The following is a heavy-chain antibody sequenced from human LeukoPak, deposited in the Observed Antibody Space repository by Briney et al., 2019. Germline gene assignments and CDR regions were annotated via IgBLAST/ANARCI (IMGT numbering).Heavy chain of an antibody. D-gene: IGHD6-13*01. V-gene: IGHV4-39*01. CDR3: ARQEIAAAGTSSFDY. CDR1: GGSISSSSYY. J-gene: IGHJ4*02. CDR2: IYYSGST. Sequence: SETLSLTCTVSGGSISSSSYYWGWIRQPPGKGLEWIGSIYYSGSTYYNPSLKSRVTISVDTSKNQFSLKLSSVTAADTAVYYCARQEIAAAGTSSFDYWGQGTLVTVSS.